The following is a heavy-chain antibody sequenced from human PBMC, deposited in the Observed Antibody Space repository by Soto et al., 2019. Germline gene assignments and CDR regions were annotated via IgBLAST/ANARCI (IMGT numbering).Heavy chain of an antibody. CDR1: GYTFTSYY. Sequence: ASVKVSCKASGYTFTSYYMHWVRQAPGQGLEWMGIINPSGGSTSYAQKFQGRVTMTRDTSTSTVYMELSSLRSEDTAVYYCARGASYRQYYYYGMDVWGQGTTVTVSS. V-gene: IGHV1-46*01. CDR3: ARGASYRQYYYYGMDV. J-gene: IGHJ6*02. D-gene: IGHD1-26*01. CDR2: INPSGGST.